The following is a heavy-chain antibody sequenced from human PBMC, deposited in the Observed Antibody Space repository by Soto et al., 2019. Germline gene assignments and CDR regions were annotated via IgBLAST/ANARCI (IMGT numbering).Heavy chain of an antibody. Sequence: SETLSLTCAVYGGSFSGYYWSWIRQPPGKGLEWIGEINHSGSTNYNPSLKSRVTISVDTSKNQFSLKLSSVTAADTAVYYCARSEDDYIWDWGQGTLVTVSS. CDR2: INHSGST. V-gene: IGHV4-34*01. J-gene: IGHJ4*02. CDR3: ARSEDDYIWD. D-gene: IGHD3-16*01. CDR1: GGSFSGYY.